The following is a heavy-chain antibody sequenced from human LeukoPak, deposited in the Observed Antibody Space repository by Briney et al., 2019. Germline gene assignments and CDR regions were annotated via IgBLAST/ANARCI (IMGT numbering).Heavy chain of an antibody. D-gene: IGHD6-19*01. CDR3: AKDFSGAAVAGGFDY. Sequence: PGGSLRLSCAASGFTFDDYAMHWVRQAPGKGLEWVSGISWNSGSIGYADSVKGRFTISRDNAKNSLYLQMNSLRAEDTALYYCAKDFSGAAVAGGFDYWGQGTLVTVSS. J-gene: IGHJ4*02. CDR1: GFTFDDYA. V-gene: IGHV3-9*01. CDR2: ISWNSGSI.